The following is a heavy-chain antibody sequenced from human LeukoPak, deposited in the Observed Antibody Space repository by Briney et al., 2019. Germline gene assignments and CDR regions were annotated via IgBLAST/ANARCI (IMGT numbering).Heavy chain of an antibody. CDR1: GDNVSSNSAA. V-gene: IGHV6-1*01. D-gene: IGHD3-22*01. Sequence: SQTLSLTCVISGDNVSSNSAAWNWIRQSPSRGLEWLGRTHYRSMWYSDYAESVKGRITIKPDTSKNQFSLQLNSVTPEDTAVYYCARGLHSGFNWFDPWGQGTLVTVSS. CDR2: THYRSMWYS. J-gene: IGHJ5*02. CDR3: ARGLHSGFNWFDP.